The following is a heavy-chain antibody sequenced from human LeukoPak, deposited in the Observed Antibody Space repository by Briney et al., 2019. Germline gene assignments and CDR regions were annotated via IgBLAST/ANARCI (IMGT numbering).Heavy chain of an antibody. Sequence: TGGSLRLSCAASGFIFSNYAMGWVRLAPGKGLEWVSSISGSSYTTYYADSVKGRFTISRDNSKNTLYLQMNILRAEDTAVYACANAGLSQESCSGDCAFDNWGQGTLVTVSS. CDR1: GFIFSNYA. V-gene: IGHV3-23*01. CDR2: ISGSSYTT. CDR3: ANAGLSQESCSGDCAFDN. J-gene: IGHJ4*02. D-gene: IGHD2-21*02.